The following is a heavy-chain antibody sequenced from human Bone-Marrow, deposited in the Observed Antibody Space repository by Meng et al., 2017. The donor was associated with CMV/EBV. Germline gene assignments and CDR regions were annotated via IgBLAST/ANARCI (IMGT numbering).Heavy chain of an antibody. J-gene: IGHJ4*01. CDR3: ARWIDYDLWSGNSYYFDY. CDR2: IKTDGSEK. Sequence: WATAGSTLSSYSMNWVRQAPGRGLEWRANIKTDGSEKYSVASVRGRFTISRDNAKNSLSLQMTSLRVDDTAVYFCARWIDYDLWSGNSYYFDYWGPGTLVTVSS. V-gene: IGHV3-7*01. CDR1: GSTLSSYS. D-gene: IGHD3-3*01.